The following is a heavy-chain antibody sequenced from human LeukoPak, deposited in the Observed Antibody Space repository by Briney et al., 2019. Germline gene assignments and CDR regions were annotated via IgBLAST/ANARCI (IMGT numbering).Heavy chain of an antibody. CDR1: GFSFSSHG. Sequence: PGGSLRLSCAASGFSFSSHGMSWVRQAPWKGPEWVSSISSGSDYTFYADSVKCRFTISRDNSKNTLYLQMNSLRAGDTAIYHCAKIGVIGNWYYDVWGRGALVTVSS. CDR3: AKIGVIGNWYYDV. V-gene: IGHV3-23*01. D-gene: IGHD3-10*01. J-gene: IGHJ2*01. CDR2: ISSGSDYT.